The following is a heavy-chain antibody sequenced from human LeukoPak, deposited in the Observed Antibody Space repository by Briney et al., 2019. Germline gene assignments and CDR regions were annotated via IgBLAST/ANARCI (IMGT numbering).Heavy chain of an antibody. CDR1: GYTFTSYY. Sequence: ASVKVSCKASGYTFTSYYMHWVRQAPGQGLEWMGIINPSGGSTSYAQKFQGRVTITRDTSTSTVYMELSSLRSEDTAVYYCARGAPNDYGDYTWGYFDYWGQGTLVTVSS. D-gene: IGHD4-17*01. CDR2: INPSGGST. CDR3: ARGAPNDYGDYTWGYFDY. J-gene: IGHJ4*02. V-gene: IGHV1-46*01.